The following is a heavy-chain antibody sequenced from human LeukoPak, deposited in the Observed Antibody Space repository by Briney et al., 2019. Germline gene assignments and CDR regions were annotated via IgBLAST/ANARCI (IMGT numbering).Heavy chain of an antibody. D-gene: IGHD3-22*01. V-gene: IGHV3-74*01. CDR2: IKSDGST. J-gene: IGHJ1*01. Sequence: PGGSLRLSCAASGFTFSSYWMHWVRQAPGKGLVWVSRIKSDGSTNYADSVKGRFTISRDNAKNTVSLQMNSLRAEDTGVYYCARAPSEIGGYYREYFRHWGQGTLVTVSS. CDR1: GFTFSSYW. CDR3: ARAPSEIGGYYREYFRH.